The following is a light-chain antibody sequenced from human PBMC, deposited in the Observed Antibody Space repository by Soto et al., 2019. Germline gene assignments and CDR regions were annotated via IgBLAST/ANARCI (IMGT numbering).Light chain of an antibody. J-gene: IGKJ2*01. CDR3: QQYTGSSYT. V-gene: IGKV3-20*01. CDR2: GAS. CDR1: QSVSTRY. Sequence: EIVLTQSPGTLSLSPGERVTLSCRASQSVSTRYLSWHQQKPGQSPRLLIYGASIRAPDIPDRFSGSGSGTDFTLTITRLEPEDFAIYYCQQYTGSSYTFGQGTKLEIK.